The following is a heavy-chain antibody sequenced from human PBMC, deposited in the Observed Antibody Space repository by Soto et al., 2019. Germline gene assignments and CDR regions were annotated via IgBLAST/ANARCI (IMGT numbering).Heavy chain of an antibody. CDR3: AKSEAVAGHFDY. V-gene: IGHV3-23*01. CDR1: GFTFSNYV. CDR2: ISGSGGST. Sequence: PGGSLRLSCAASGFTFSNYVLSWVRQAPGKGLEWVSAISGSGGSTYYADSVKGRFTISRDNSKNTLYLQMNSLRAEDTAVYYCAKSEAVAGHFDYWGQGTLVTVSS. J-gene: IGHJ4*02. D-gene: IGHD6-19*01.